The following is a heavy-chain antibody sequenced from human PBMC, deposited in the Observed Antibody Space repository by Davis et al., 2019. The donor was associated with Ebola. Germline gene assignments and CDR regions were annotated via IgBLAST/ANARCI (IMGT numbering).Heavy chain of an antibody. CDR3: ARGGPERNNDYTWGKGPYYYYYMDV. J-gene: IGHJ6*03. Sequence: ASVKVSCKASGYTFTGYYMHWVRQAPGQGLEWMGWINPNSGGTNYAQKFQGWVTMTRDTSISTAYMELSRLRSDDTAVYYCARGGPERNNDYTWGKGPYYYYYMDVWGKGTTVTVSS. V-gene: IGHV1-2*04. CDR1: GYTFTGYY. D-gene: IGHD4-11*01. CDR2: INPNSGGT.